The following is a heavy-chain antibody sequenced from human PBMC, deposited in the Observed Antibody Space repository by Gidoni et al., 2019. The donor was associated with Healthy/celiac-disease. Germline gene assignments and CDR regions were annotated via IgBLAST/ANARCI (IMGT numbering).Heavy chain of an antibody. CDR2: IYYSGST. Sequence: QVQLQESGPGLVKPSQTLSLTCTVSGGSISSGGYSWRWIRQHPGKGLEWIGYIYYSGSTYYNPSLKSRVTISVDTSKNQFSLKLSSVTAADTAVYYCARGLLTWYFDLWGRGTLVTVSS. CDR3: ARGLLTWYFDL. CDR1: GGSISSGGYS. D-gene: IGHD3-9*01. J-gene: IGHJ2*01. V-gene: IGHV4-31*03.